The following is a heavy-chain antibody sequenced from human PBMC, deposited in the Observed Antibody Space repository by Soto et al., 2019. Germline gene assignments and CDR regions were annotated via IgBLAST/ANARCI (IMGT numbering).Heavy chain of an antibody. V-gene: IGHV4-4*02. Sequence: QVQLQESGPGLVKPSGTLSHTCAVSGGSISSSNWWSWVRQPPGKGLEWIGEIYHSGSTNYNPSLKSRVTISVDKSKNQFSLKLTSVTAADTAVYYCASVRGGYYYGMDVWGQGTTVTVSS. D-gene: IGHD3-10*02. CDR2: IYHSGST. CDR3: ASVRGGYYYGMDV. CDR1: GGSISSSNW. J-gene: IGHJ6*02.